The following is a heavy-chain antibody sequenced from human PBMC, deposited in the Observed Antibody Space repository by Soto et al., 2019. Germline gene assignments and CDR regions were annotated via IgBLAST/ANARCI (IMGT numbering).Heavy chain of an antibody. J-gene: IGHJ4*02. CDR2: INPSGGTT. D-gene: IGHD3-3*01. CDR1: GYIFTSCY. Sequence: QVQLVQSGAEVKKPGASVKVSCKASGYIFTSCYMHWVRQAPGQGLEWMGMINPSGGTTSYAQKFQGRVTMSRDPSTSTVDMDLSSLTSEDTAVYYCARVRTMFGVVISAFDFWGQGTLVTVSS. V-gene: IGHV1-46*01. CDR3: ARVRTMFGVVISAFDF.